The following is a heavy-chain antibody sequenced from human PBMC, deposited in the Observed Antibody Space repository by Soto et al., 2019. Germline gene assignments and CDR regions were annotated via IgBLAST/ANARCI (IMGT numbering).Heavy chain of an antibody. CDR2: ISSSSSYI. J-gene: IGHJ6*02. Sequence: KAGGSLRLSCAASGFPFSSYSMNWVRQAPGKGLEWVSSISSSSSYIYYADSVKGRFTISRDNAKNSLYLQMNSLRAEDTAVYYCARAPYAPYYYDSSGYYHYYYYYGMDVWGQGTTVTVSS. CDR3: ARAPYAPYYYDSSGYYHYYYYYGMDV. CDR1: GFPFSSYS. V-gene: IGHV3-21*01. D-gene: IGHD3-22*01.